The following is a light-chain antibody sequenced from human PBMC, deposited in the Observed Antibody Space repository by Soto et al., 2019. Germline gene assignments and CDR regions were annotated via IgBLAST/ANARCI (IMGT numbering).Light chain of an antibody. J-gene: IGKJ5*01. CDR3: QQYNNYST. Sequence: DIQMTQSPSSLSASVGDRVTITCRASQSISNWLAWYKQKPGTAPKLLIYDASSLKSGVPARLSGSGSGTEFTLTISSLQPDDFATYYCQQYNNYSTFGQGTRLEI. CDR2: DAS. V-gene: IGKV1-5*01. CDR1: QSISNW.